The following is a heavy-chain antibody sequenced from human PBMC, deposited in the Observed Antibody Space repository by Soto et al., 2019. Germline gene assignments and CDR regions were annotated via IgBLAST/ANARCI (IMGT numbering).Heavy chain of an antibody. CDR3: ARGARYYDILTGYYNPYGMDV. J-gene: IGHJ6*04. V-gene: IGHV1-18*01. CDR2: ISAYNGNT. D-gene: IGHD3-9*01. CDR1: GYTFTSYG. Sequence: QVQLVQSGAEVKKPGASVKVSCKASGYTFTSYGISWVRQAPGQGLEWMGWISAYNGNTNYAQKLQGRVTMTTDTSTSTAYMELRSLRSDDTAVYYCARGARYYDILTGYYNPYGMDVWGKGTTVTVSS.